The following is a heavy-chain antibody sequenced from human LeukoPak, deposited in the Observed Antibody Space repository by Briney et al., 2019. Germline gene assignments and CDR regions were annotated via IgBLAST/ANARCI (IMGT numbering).Heavy chain of an antibody. CDR3: ARERYNRNDAVRYFDL. J-gene: IGHJ2*01. CDR1: GGSISSGGYY. D-gene: IGHD1-1*01. V-gene: IGHV4-31*03. Sequence: PSQTLSLTCTVSGGSISSGGYYWSWIRQHPGKGLEWIGYIYYSGSTYYNPSLKSRVTISVDTSKNQFSLKLSSVTAADTAVYYCARERYNRNDAVRYFDLWGRGTLVTVSS. CDR2: IYYSGST.